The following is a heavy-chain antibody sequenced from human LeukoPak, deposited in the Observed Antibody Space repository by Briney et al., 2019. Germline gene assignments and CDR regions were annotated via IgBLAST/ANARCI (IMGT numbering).Heavy chain of an antibody. Sequence: GGSLRLTCAASGFTFSSYAMHWVRQAPGKGLEWVAVIWYDGSNKYYADSVKGRFTISRDNSKNTLYLQMNSLRAEDTAVYYCARGNYGMDVWGQGTTVTVSS. V-gene: IGHV3-33*08. CDR2: IWYDGSNK. CDR1: GFTFSSYA. J-gene: IGHJ6*02. CDR3: ARGNYGMDV.